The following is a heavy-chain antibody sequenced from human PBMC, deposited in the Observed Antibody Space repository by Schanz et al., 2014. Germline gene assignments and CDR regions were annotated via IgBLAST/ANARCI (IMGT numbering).Heavy chain of an antibody. Sequence: EVQLVESGGGLVQPGGSLRLSCAASRFTFSDYWMSWVRQAPGKGLEWVSAISGSGGSTYYADSVKGRFTISRDNSKNTLYLQMNSLRTEDTAVYFCAKSYDTSGYSGFDYWGQGTLVTVSS. J-gene: IGHJ4*02. CDR1: RFTFSDYW. CDR2: ISGSGGST. V-gene: IGHV3-23*04. D-gene: IGHD3-22*01. CDR3: AKSYDTSGYSGFDY.